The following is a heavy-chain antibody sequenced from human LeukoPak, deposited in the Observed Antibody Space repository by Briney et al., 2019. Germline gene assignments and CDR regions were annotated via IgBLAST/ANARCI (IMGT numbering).Heavy chain of an antibody. D-gene: IGHD6-19*01. CDR3: AKVDSSGWYGFDY. J-gene: IGHJ4*02. CDR2: ISYDGSNK. V-gene: IGHV3-30*18. CDR1: GFTFGMYS. Sequence: GGSLRLSCAASGFTFGMYSMNWVRQAPGKGLEWVAVISYDGSNKYYADSVKGRFTISRDNSKNTLYLQMNSLRAEDTAVYYCAKVDSSGWYGFDYWGQGTLVTVSS.